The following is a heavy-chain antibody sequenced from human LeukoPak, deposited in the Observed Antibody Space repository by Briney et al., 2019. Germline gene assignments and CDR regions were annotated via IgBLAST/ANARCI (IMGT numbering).Heavy chain of an antibody. CDR2: IYHSGST. Sequence: SETLSLTCTVSGGPISSGGYYWSWIRQPPGKGLEWIGYIYHSGSTYYNPSLKSRVTISVDRSKNQFSLKLSSVTAADTAVYYCARDARGGSGSYYDAFDIWGQGTMVTVSS. CDR1: GGPISSGGYY. V-gene: IGHV4-30-2*01. CDR3: ARDARGGSGSYYDAFDI. J-gene: IGHJ3*02. D-gene: IGHD1-26*01.